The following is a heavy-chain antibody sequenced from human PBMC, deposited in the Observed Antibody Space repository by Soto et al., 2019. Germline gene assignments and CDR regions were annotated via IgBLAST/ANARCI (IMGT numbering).Heavy chain of an antibody. CDR2: ISYDGNSE. D-gene: IGHD3-22*01. CDR3: ATEDHSRGHAGPFHP. CDR1: GFTFSTYV. Sequence: QVQLVESGGGVVQPGRSLRLSCAASGFTFSTYVMHWVRQAPGKGLEWVAAISYDGNSEHYADSVKGRFTISRDNSKNTLFGKMDTLRAEDTAVYYGATEDHSRGHAGPFHPGGQGTLATV. V-gene: IGHV3-30*01. J-gene: IGHJ1*01.